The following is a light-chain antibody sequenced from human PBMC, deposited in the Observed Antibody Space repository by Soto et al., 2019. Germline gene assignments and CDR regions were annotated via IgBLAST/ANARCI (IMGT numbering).Light chain of an antibody. V-gene: IGKV1-5*01. Sequence: DIQMTQSPSTLSASVGDRVTITCRASQSISSWLAWYQQKPGKAPKLLIYDASSLESGVPSRFSGSGSGTEFTLTISSLQPDDFATYDCQQYNSYTSWTCGHGPKVDIK. CDR3: QQYNSYTSWT. CDR1: QSISSW. CDR2: DAS. J-gene: IGKJ1*01.